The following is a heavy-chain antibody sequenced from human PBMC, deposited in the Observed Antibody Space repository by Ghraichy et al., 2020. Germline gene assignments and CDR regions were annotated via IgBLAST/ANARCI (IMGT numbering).Heavy chain of an antibody. CDR2: ISSSSSYI. V-gene: IGHV3-21*01. CDR3: ARTIAAAGRYYYGMDV. J-gene: IGHJ6*02. D-gene: IGHD6-13*01. Sequence: GGSLRLSCAASGFTFSSYSMNWVRQAPGKGLEWVSSISSSSSYIYYADSVKGRFTISRDNAKNSLYLQMNSLRAEDTAVYYCARTIAAAGRYYYGMDVWGQGTTVTVSS. CDR1: GFTFSSYS.